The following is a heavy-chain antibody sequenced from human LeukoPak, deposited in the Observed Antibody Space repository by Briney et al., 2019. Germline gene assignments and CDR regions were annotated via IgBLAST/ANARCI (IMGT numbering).Heavy chain of an antibody. Sequence: GGSLRLSCAASGFTFSSYWMSWVRQAPGKGLEWVANIKQDGSEKYYVDSVKGRFSISRDNAKNSLYLQMNSLRAEDTAVYYCARGRQWLAQYYFDYWGQGNLVTVSS. CDR1: GFTFSSYW. CDR3: ARGRQWLAQYYFDY. CDR2: IKQDGSEK. J-gene: IGHJ4*02. V-gene: IGHV3-7*03. D-gene: IGHD6-19*01.